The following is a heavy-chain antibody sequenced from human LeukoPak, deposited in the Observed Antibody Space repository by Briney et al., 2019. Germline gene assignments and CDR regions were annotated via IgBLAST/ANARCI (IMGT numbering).Heavy chain of an antibody. CDR3: ARAWAAAGSMDV. Sequence: GGSLRLSCAASGFTFSKYSMTWVRQAPGKGLEWVSYISSTSSIIHYADSVKGRFTISRDNGKNSLYLQMNSLRAEDTAVYYCARAWAAAGSMDVWGKGTTVTISS. CDR2: ISSTSSII. CDR1: GFTFSKYS. D-gene: IGHD6-13*01. V-gene: IGHV3-48*01. J-gene: IGHJ6*03.